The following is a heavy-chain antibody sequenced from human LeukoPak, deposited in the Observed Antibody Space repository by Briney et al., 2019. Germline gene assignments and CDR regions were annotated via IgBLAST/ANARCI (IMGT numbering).Heavy chain of an antibody. CDR1: GGSISNTNW. V-gene: IGHV4-4*02. CDR3: ARDRRRDLLHAFDI. D-gene: IGHD1-26*01. J-gene: IGHJ3*02. Sequence: PSGTLSLTCDVSGGSISNTNWWSWVRQPPGQGLEWIGEVSLAGQTNYNPSLNSRVTMSLDESSNQLSLKLTSVTAADTAVYYCARDRRRDLLHAFDIWGQGTMVTVS. CDR2: VSLAGQT.